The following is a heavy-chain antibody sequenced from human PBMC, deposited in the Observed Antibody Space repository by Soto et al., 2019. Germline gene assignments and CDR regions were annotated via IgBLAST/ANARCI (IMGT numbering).Heavy chain of an antibody. Sequence: GGSLRPSCAASGFTFSSYSMNWVRQAPGKGLEWVSYISSSSSTIYYADSVKGRFTISRDNAKNSLYLQMNSLRDEDTAVYYCARDKSDSSGYSVEEEAAYFDYWGQGTLVTVSS. CDR1: GFTFSSYS. CDR2: ISSSSSTI. D-gene: IGHD3-22*01. CDR3: ARDKSDSSGYSVEEEAAYFDY. J-gene: IGHJ4*02. V-gene: IGHV3-48*02.